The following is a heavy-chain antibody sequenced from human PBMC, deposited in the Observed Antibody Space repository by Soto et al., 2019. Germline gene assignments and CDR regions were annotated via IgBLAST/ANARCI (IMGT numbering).Heavy chain of an antibody. CDR3: AREILNYDILTGYHRAGWFDP. J-gene: IGHJ5*02. V-gene: IGHV3-74*03. D-gene: IGHD3-9*01. Sequence: SLRLSCAASGFTFSRYWMHWGRQTPGKGLVWVSHINSDGSHTTYADSVKGRFTISRDNAKNSLYLQMNSLRAEDTAVYYCAREILNYDILTGYHRAGWFDPWGQGTLVTVSS. CDR1: GFTFSRYW. CDR2: INSDGSHT.